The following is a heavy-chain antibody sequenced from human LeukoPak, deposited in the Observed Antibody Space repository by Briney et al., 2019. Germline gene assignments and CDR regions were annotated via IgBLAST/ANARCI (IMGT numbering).Heavy chain of an antibody. CDR3: ARVEDYYDSSGYSEYFQH. Sequence: PGGSLRLSCAASGFTVSSNYMSWVRQAPGKGLEWVSVIYSGGSTYYADSVKGRSTISRDNSKNTLYLQMNSLRAEDTAVYYCARVEDYYDSSGYSEYFQHWGQGTLVTVSS. V-gene: IGHV3-66*01. D-gene: IGHD3-22*01. J-gene: IGHJ1*01. CDR1: GFTVSSNY. CDR2: IYSGGST.